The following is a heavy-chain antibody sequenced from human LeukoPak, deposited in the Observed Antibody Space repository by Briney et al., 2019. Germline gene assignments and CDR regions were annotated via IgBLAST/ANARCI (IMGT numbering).Heavy chain of an antibody. CDR3: AKEKYYYGSGSSQYYYYYYMDV. CDR1: GFTFSSYG. V-gene: IGHV3-30*02. Sequence: PGGSLGLSCAASGFTFSSYGMHWVRQAPGKGLEWVAFIRYDGSNKYYADSVKGRFTISRDNSKNTLYLQMNSLRAEDTAVYYCAKEKYYYGSGSSQYYYYYYMDVWAKGPRSPSP. D-gene: IGHD3-10*01. CDR2: IRYDGSNK. J-gene: IGHJ6*03.